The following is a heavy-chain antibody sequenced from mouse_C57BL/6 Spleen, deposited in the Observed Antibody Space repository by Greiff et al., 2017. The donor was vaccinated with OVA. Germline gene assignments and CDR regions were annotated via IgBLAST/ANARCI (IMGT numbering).Heavy chain of an antibody. Sequence: EVQLQQSVAELVRPGASVKLSCTASGFNIKNTSMHWMKQRPEQGLEWIGRIDPANGNTKYAPKFQGKATITAETSSNTAYLQLSSLTSEDTAIYYGARGWSNPTGGQETLVPVSA. V-gene: IGHV14-3*01. CDR2: IDPANGNT. CDR3: ARGWSNPT. CDR1: GFNIKNTS. D-gene: IGHD2-5*01. J-gene: IGHJ3*01.